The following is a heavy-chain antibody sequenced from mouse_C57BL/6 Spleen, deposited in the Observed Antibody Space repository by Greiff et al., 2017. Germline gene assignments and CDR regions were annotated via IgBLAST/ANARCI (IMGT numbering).Heavy chain of an antibody. CDR2: IRSKSNNYAT. J-gene: IGHJ1*03. CDR3: VRQDDGYYRGYFDV. V-gene: IGHV10-1*01. CDR1: GFSFNTYA. Sequence: EVQLVESGGGLVQPKGSLKLSCAASGFSFNTYAMNWVRQAPGKGLEWVARIRSKSNNYATYYADSVKDRFTISRDDSESMLYLQMNNLKTEDTAMYYGVRQDDGYYRGYFDVWGTGTTVTVSS. D-gene: IGHD2-3*01.